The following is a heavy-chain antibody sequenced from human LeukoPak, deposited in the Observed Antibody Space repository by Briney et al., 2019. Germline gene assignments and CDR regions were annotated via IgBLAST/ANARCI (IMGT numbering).Heavy chain of an antibody. CDR3: ARHQGEVHYYYGMDV. V-gene: IGHV4-59*01. D-gene: IGHD3-16*01. CDR1: GGSISSYY. CDR2: IYYSGST. J-gene: IGHJ6*02. Sequence: SETLSLTCTVSGGSISSYYWSWTRQPPGKGLEWIGYIYYSGSTNYNPSLKSRVTISVDTSKNQFSLKLSSVTAADTAVYYCARHQGEVHYYYGMDVWGQGTTVTVSS.